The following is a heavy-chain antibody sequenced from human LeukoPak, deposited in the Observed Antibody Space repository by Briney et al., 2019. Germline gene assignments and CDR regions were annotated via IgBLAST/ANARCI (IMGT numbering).Heavy chain of an antibody. Sequence: GGSLRLSCAASGFTFTSYAMNWVRPAPGAGLEWVASISGAGTFIYYADSVKGRFTISRDNTKNSLYLQMNGLRAEDTAVYYCTRLSMAALAVDSWGQGTLVTVSS. CDR3: TRLSMAALAVDS. J-gene: IGHJ4*02. CDR2: ISGAGTFI. D-gene: IGHD6-6*01. V-gene: IGHV3-21*01. CDR1: GFTFTSYA.